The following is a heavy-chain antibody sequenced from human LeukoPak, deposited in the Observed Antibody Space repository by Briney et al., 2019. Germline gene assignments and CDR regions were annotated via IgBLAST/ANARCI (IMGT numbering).Heavy chain of an antibody. D-gene: IGHD5-18*01. Sequence: GGSLRLSCAASGFTFSSYGMHWVRQAPGKGLEWVAFIRYDGSNKYYADSVKGRFTISRDNSKNTLYLQMNSLRAEDTAVYYCAKGLRGYSYGSDYWGQGTLVTVSS. CDR2: IRYDGSNK. J-gene: IGHJ4*02. CDR3: AKGLRGYSYGSDY. V-gene: IGHV3-30*02. CDR1: GFTFSSYG.